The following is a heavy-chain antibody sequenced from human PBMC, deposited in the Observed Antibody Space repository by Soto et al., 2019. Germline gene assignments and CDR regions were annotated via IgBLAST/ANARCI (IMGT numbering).Heavy chain of an antibody. V-gene: IGHV1-2*02. CDR1: GYTFTCYY. CDR3: ASAAVTGTAGLDF. Sequence: GSVKVSCKASGYTFTCYYMHWVRQAPGQGLEWMGWINPNSGGTKSAEKFQGRVTMTRDTSISTAYMELSRLTSDDTAVYYCASAAVTGTAGLDFWGQGTQVTVSS. D-gene: IGHD6-19*01. J-gene: IGHJ4*02. CDR2: INPNSGGT.